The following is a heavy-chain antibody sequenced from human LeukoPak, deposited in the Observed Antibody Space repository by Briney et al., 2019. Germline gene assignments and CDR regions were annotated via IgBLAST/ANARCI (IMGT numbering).Heavy chain of an antibody. J-gene: IGHJ6*03. Sequence: PGGSLRLSCAASGFTFSSYAMGWVRQAPGKGLEWVSATSGSGGSTYYADSVKGRFTISRDNSKNTLYLQMNSLRAEDTAVYYCAKNRGYGSLRDYYMDVWGKGTTVTVSS. CDR1: GFTFSSYA. CDR2: TSGSGGST. V-gene: IGHV3-23*01. CDR3: AKNRGYGSLRDYYMDV. D-gene: IGHD3-10*01.